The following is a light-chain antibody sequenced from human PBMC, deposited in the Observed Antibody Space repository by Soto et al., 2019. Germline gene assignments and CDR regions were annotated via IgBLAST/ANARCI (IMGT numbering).Light chain of an antibody. J-gene: IGLJ2*01. CDR1: SSDVGGYNY. CDR2: EVS. CDR3: SSYAGSNDLL. V-gene: IGLV2-8*01. Sequence: QSVITQRRSASESPGQSVTFSCTGTSSDVGGYNYVSWYQQHPGKAPKLMIYEVSKRPSGVPDRFSGSKSGNTASLTVSGLQAEDEADYYCSSYAGSNDLLFGGGTKVTVL.